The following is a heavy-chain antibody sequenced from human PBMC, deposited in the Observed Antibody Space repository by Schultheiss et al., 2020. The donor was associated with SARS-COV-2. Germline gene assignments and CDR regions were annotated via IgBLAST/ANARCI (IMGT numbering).Heavy chain of an antibody. CDR3: ARDDYGDYVASPIPHYGMDV. CDR1: GYTFTSYD. D-gene: IGHD4-17*01. CDR2: INPSGGST. J-gene: IGHJ6*02. V-gene: IGHV1-46*01. Sequence: ASVKVSCKASGYTFTSYDINWVRQATGQGLEWMGIINPSGGSTSYAQKFQGRVTMTRDTSTSTVYMELSSLRSEDTAVYYCARDDYGDYVASPIPHYGMDVWGQGTTVTVSS.